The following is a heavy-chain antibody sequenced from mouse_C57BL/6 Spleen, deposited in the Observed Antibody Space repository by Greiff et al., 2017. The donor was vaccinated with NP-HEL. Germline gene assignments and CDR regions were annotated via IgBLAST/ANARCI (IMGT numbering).Heavy chain of an antibody. Sequence: QVQLQQSGAELARPGASVKMSCKASGYTFTSYTMHWVKQRPGQGLEWIGYINPSSGYTKYNQKFKDKATLTADKSSSTAYMQLSSLTSEDSAVYYCARRGGNPWYFDVWGTGTTVTVSS. CDR1: GYTFTSYT. D-gene: IGHD1-1*02. J-gene: IGHJ1*03. CDR3: ARRGGNPWYFDV. CDR2: INPSSGYT. V-gene: IGHV1-4*01.